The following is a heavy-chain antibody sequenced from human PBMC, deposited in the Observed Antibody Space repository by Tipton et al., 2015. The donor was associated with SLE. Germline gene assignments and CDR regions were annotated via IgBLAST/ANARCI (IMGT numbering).Heavy chain of an antibody. Sequence: TLSLTCAVYGGSFSGYYWSWIRQPPGKGLEWIGEINHSGSTNYNPSLKSRVTISVDTSKNQFSLKLSSVTAADTAMYYCARTGTDSWYFDLWGRGTLVTVSS. J-gene: IGHJ2*01. CDR3: ARTGTDSWYFDL. CDR2: INHSGST. D-gene: IGHD1/OR15-1a*01. V-gene: IGHV4-34*01. CDR1: GGSFSGYY.